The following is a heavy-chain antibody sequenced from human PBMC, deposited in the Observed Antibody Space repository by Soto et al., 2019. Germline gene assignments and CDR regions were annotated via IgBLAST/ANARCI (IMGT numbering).Heavy chain of an antibody. CDR3: ARVPTPTHGDSNKNNFLDP. D-gene: IGHD3-10*01. CDR1: GYTLVDYG. V-gene: IGHV1-18*04. Sequence: ASVKVSCKASGYTLVDYGFSWVRQAPGQGLEWMGRISPYNGNTHYVETFQGRVTMTTDTSTSTAFMELRTLTSDDTAVYYCARVPTPTHGDSNKNNFLDPWGQGTLVTV. CDR2: ISPYNGNT. J-gene: IGHJ5*02.